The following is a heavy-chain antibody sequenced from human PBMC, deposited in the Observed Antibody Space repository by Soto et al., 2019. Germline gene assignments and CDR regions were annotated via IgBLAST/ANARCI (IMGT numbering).Heavy chain of an antibody. CDR2: IYYSGST. V-gene: IGHV4-39*01. CDR3: ARHRDVYYGMDV. D-gene: IGHD3-10*01. Sequence: TSETLSLTCTVSGGSISSSSYYWGWIRQPPGKGLEWIGSIYYSGSTYYNPSLKSRVTISVDTSKNQFSLKLSSVTAADTAVYYCARHRDVYYGMDVWGQGTTVTVSS. J-gene: IGHJ6*02. CDR1: GGSISSSSYY.